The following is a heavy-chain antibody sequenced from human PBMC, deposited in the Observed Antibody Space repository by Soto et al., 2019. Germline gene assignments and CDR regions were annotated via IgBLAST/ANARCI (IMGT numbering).Heavy chain of an antibody. CDR1: GFSLSTRGVG. Sequence: QITLKESGPTLVKPTQTLTLTCTFSGFSLSTRGVGVGWIRQPPGKALEWLALIYWDDDEGYSQSLKSRLTVTMDTSKNQVVLIMTNMDPVDTATYYCAHRPRGYTYHFDYWGQGTLVTVSS. D-gene: IGHD5-18*01. J-gene: IGHJ4*02. V-gene: IGHV2-5*02. CDR3: AHRPRGYTYHFDY. CDR2: IYWDDDE.